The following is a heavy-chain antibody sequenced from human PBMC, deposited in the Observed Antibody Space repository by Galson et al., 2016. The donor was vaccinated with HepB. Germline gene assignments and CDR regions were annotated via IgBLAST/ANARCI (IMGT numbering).Heavy chain of an antibody. V-gene: IGHV3-53*01. Sequence: SLRLSCAASGFTFDKYGMTWFRQAPGKGLEWVSIIYSGGSIQYADSVKGRSTVSRDTSKSLMFLQMSSLGAEDTAMYFCARGYTSGVPFWWGQGTPVTVSS. CDR2: IYSGGSI. J-gene: IGHJ4*02. D-gene: IGHD2-8*01. CDR3: ARGYTSGVPFW. CDR1: GFTFDKYG.